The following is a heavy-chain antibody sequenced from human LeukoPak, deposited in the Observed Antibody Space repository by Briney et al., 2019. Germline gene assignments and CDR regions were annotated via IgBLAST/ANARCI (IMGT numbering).Heavy chain of an antibody. CDR3: ARESSDFWGGYYSGGFDY. D-gene: IGHD3-3*01. CDR1: GFTFSSYW. CDR2: IKQDGSEK. Sequence: GGSLRLSCAASGFTFSSYWMSWVRQAPGKGLEWVANIKQDGSEKYYVDSVKGRFTISRDNAKNSLYLQMNSLRAEDTAVYYCARESSDFWGGYYSGGFDYWGQGTLVTVSS. J-gene: IGHJ4*02. V-gene: IGHV3-7*01.